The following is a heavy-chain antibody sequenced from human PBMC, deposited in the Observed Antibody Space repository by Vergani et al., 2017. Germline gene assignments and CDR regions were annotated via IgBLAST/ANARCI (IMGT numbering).Heavy chain of an antibody. CDR2: INPNSGGT. J-gene: IGHJ6*02. CDR3: AADIVVVPAARVAPYYDYGMDV. D-gene: IGHD2-2*01. Sequence: QVQLVQSGAEVKKPGASVKVSCKASGYTFTGYYMHWVRQAPGQGLEWMGWINPNSGGTNYAQKFQGSVTMTRDTSISTTYMELSRLRSDDTAVYYCAADIVVVPAARVAPYYDYGMDVWGQGTTVTVSS. CDR1: GYTFTGYY. V-gene: IGHV1-2*02.